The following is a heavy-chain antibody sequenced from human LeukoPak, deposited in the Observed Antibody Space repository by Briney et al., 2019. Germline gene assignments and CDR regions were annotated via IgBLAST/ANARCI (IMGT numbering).Heavy chain of an antibody. J-gene: IGHJ3*02. CDR2: INHSGST. CDR1: GGSFSGYY. Sequence: PSETLSLTCAVYGGSFSGYYWSWIRQPPGKGLEWIGEINHSGSTNYNPSLKSRVTTSVDTSKNQFSLKLSSVTAADTAVYYCALHQEEGVVVVAADDAFDIWGQGTMVTVSS. CDR3: ALHQEEGVVVVAADDAFDI. V-gene: IGHV4-34*01. D-gene: IGHD2-15*01.